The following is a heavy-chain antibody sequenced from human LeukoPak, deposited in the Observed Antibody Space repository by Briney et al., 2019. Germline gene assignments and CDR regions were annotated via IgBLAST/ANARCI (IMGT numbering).Heavy chain of an antibody. CDR1: GGSISSSSYY. V-gene: IGHV4-39*01. J-gene: IGHJ6*02. Sequence: SETLSLTCTVSGGSISSSSYYWGWTRQPPGKGLEWIGSIYYSGSTYYNPSLKSRVTISVDTSKNQFSLKLSSVTAADTAVYYCARPTVTTVYYGMDVWGQGTTVTVSS. D-gene: IGHD4-17*01. CDR3: ARPTVTTVYYGMDV. CDR2: IYYSGST.